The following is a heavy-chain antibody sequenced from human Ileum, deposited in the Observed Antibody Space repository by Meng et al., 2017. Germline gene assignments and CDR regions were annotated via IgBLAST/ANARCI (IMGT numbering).Heavy chain of an antibody. Sequence: QVQLQESGPGLVKPSQTLSLTCAVSGDSINRGDHYWTWIRQPPGKGPEWMGYIYSSGRTYYTPSLKGRLTISADISQSTFSLKLNSVTATDTAVYFCAKATYLGSGYYFDYWGQGALVTVSS. D-gene: IGHD3-10*01. V-gene: IGHV4-30-4*01. CDR3: AKATYLGSGYYFDY. CDR2: IYSSGRT. CDR1: GDSINRGDHY. J-gene: IGHJ4*02.